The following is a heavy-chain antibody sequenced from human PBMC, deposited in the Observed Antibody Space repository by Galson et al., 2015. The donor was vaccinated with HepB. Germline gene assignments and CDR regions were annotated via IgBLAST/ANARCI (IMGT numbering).Heavy chain of an antibody. CDR2: INPNSGGT. CDR3: AREGVVVPAAEFYYYYGMDV. D-gene: IGHD2-2*01. J-gene: IGHJ6*02. Sequence: SCKASGYTFTGYYMHWVRQAPGQGLEWMGWINPNSGGTNYAQKFQGWVTMTRDTSISTAYMELSRLRSDDTAVYYCAREGVVVPAAEFYYYYGMDVWGQGTTVTVSS. V-gene: IGHV1-2*04. CDR1: GYTFTGYY.